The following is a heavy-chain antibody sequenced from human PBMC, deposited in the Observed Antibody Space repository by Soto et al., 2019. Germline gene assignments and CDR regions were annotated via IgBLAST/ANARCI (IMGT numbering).Heavy chain of an antibody. J-gene: IGHJ6*02. CDR2: ISYDGSNK. CDR3: ARGGKRYCSGGSCYQSDYGMDV. Sequence: GGSLRLSCAASGFTFSSYAMHWVRQAPGKGLEWVAVISYDGSNKYYADSVKGRFTISRDNSKNTLYLQMNSLRAEDTAVYYCARGGKRYCSGGSCYQSDYGMDVWGQGTTVTVSS. V-gene: IGHV3-30-3*01. D-gene: IGHD2-15*01. CDR1: GFTFSSYA.